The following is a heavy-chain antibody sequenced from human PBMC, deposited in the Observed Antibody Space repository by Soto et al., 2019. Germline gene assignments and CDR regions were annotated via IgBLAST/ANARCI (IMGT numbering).Heavy chain of an antibody. CDR2: IKQDGSEK. D-gene: IGHD5-12*01. V-gene: IGHV3-7*01. CDR1: GFAFSGYW. CDR3: ARATSVDAY. J-gene: IGHJ4*02. Sequence: EVQLVESGGDLVQPGGSLRLSCAASGFAFSGYWMSWVRQAPGKGLEGVANIKQDGSEKYYVDSVKGRFTISRDNAKNSLYQQMNSLRVEDTAVYYCARATSVDAYWGQGTLVTVSS.